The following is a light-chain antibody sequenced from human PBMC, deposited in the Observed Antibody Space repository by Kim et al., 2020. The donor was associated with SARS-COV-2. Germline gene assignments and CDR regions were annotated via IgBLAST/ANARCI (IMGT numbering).Light chain of an antibody. CDR3: QSRDSGGNVL. CDR1: SLRSYY. Sequence: VAWGQTVRITCQGDSLRSYYATWYQQRPRQAPVLVIYGRNNRPSGIPDRFSGSSSGNTASLTISGAQAGDEADFYCQSRDSGGNVLFGGGTQLTVL. CDR2: GRN. V-gene: IGLV3-19*01. J-gene: IGLJ2*01.